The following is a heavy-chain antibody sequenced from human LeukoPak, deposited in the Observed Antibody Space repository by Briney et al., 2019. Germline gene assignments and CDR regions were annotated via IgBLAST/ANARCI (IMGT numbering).Heavy chain of an antibody. CDR3: ANGGGEWYYYGSGTPEWVY. CDR1: GGSISSSSYY. V-gene: IGHV4-39*01. CDR2: IYYSGST. J-gene: IGHJ4*02. Sequence: SETLSLTCTVSGGSISSSSYYWGWIRQPPGKGLEWIGSIYYSGSTYYNPSLKRRVTISVDTSKNQFSLKLSSVTAADTAVYYCANGGGEWYYYGSGTPEWVYWGQGTLVTVSS. D-gene: IGHD3-10*01.